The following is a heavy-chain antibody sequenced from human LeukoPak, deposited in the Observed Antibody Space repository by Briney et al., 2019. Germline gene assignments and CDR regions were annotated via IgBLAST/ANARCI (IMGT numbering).Heavy chain of an antibody. CDR2: IYPGDSDT. J-gene: IGHJ4*02. D-gene: IGHD4/OR15-4a*01. V-gene: IGHV5-51*01. Sequence: GESLKISCKGSGYSFTTNWIGWVRQMPGKGLEWMGIIYPGDSDTRYSPSFQGQVTISADKSISTAYLQWSSLKASDTAMYYCARRRGGGVVLWSTFDYWGQGTLVTVSS. CDR3: ARRRGGGVVLWSTFDY. CDR1: GYSFTTNW.